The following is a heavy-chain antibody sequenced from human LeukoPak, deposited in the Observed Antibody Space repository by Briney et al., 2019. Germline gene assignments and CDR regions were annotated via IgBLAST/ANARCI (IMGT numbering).Heavy chain of an antibody. CDR1: GFTFSSYS. D-gene: IGHD6-25*01. V-gene: IGHV3-21*01. CDR2: ISSSSSYI. J-gene: IGHJ4*02. CDR3: ARYSSGWHGYFDY. Sequence: GGSLRLSCAASGFTFSSYSMNCVREAPGKGLECVSSISSSSSYIYYADSVKGRFTISRDNAKNSLYLQMNSLRAEDKAVYYCARYSSGWHGYFDYWGQGTLVTVSS.